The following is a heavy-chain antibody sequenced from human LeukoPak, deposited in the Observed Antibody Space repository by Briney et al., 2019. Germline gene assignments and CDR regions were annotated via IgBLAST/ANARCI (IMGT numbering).Heavy chain of an antibody. CDR1: GYTFTGYY. CDR3: ARYNYDSSGYYLDY. CDR2: ISAYNGNT. V-gene: IGHV1-18*04. Sequence: ASVKVSCKASGYTFTGYYMHWVRQAPGQGLEWMGWISAYNGNTNYAQKLQGRVTMTTDTSTSTAYMELRSLRSDDTAVYYCARYNYDSSGYYLDYWGQGTLVTVSS. D-gene: IGHD3-22*01. J-gene: IGHJ4*02.